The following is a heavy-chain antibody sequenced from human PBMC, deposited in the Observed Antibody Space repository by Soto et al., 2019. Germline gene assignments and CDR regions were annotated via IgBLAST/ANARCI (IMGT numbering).Heavy chain of an antibody. D-gene: IGHD2-15*01. Sequence: ASVKVSCKASGYTFTRYDINWVRQATGQGLEWMGWMNPNSGNTGYAQKFQGRVTMTRNTSISTAYMELRSLRSEDTAVYYCARVLLVVVAATRYYYGMGVCDQGTTVTVSS. CDR2: MNPNSGNT. V-gene: IGHV1-8*01. J-gene: IGHJ6*02. CDR3: ARVLLVVVAATRYYYGMGV. CDR1: GYTFTRYD.